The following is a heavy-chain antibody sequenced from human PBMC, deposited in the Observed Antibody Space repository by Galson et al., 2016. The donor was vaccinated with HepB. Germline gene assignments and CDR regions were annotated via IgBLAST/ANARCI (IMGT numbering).Heavy chain of an antibody. V-gene: IGHV4-39*02. CDR2: IYYVGRA. D-gene: IGHD1-26*01. J-gene: IGHJ4*02. CDR3: STVPGWESGIYDH. Sequence: SETLSLTCRVSGDSIGSSSYHWAWIRQPPGKGLEWIGSIYYVGRAYYRSSLKSRLTISLDPAKHHISLNPTSVTAADTAVYYCSTVPGWESGIYDHGGQGTLVSVAS. CDR1: GDSIGSSSYH.